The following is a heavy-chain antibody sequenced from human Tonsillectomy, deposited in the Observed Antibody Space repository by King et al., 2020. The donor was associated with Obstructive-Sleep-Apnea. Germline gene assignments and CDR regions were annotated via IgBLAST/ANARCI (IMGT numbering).Heavy chain of an antibody. Sequence: EVQLVESGGGLVQPGRSLRLSCAASGFTFDDYAMHWVRQGPGKGLEWVSCISWNSGSIGYADSLKGRFTISRDNAKNSLYLQMNSLRPEDTALYYCARGGYSSSWSWGQGTLVTVSS. CDR1: GFTFDDYA. J-gene: IGHJ5*02. CDR2: ISWNSGSI. CDR3: ARGGYSSSWS. V-gene: IGHV3-9*01. D-gene: IGHD6-13*01.